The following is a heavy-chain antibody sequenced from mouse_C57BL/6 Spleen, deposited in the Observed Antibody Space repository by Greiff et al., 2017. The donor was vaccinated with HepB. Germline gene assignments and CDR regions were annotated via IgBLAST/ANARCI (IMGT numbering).Heavy chain of an antibody. J-gene: IGHJ1*03. V-gene: IGHV1-55*01. CDR3: AREPNWYFDV. CDR2: IYPGSGST. Sequence: QVQLKQPGAELVKPGASVKMSCKASGYTFTSYWITWVKQRPGQGLEWIGDIYPGSGSTNYNEKFKSKATLTVDTSSSTAYMQLSSLTSEDSAVYYCAREPNWYFDVWGTGTTVTVSS. CDR1: GYTFTSYW.